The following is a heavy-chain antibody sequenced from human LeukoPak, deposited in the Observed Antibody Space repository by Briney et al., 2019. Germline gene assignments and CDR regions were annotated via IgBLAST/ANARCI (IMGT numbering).Heavy chain of an antibody. J-gene: IGHJ4*02. CDR1: GFTFSSYA. V-gene: IGHV3-30-3*01. Sequence: GGSLRLSCAASGFTFSSYAMHWVRQAPGKGLEWVAVISYDGSNKYYADSVKGRFTISRDNSKNTLYLQMSSLRAEDTAVYYCARDRGGYSGYGGDWGQGTLVTVSS. CDR3: ARDRGGYSGYGGD. CDR2: ISYDGSNK. D-gene: IGHD5-12*01.